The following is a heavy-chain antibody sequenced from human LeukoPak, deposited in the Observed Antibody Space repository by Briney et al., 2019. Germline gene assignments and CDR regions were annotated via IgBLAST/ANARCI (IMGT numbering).Heavy chain of an antibody. CDR1: GGSISTFY. V-gene: IGHV4-59*01. D-gene: IGHD3-16*01. J-gene: IGHJ4*02. CDR3: ARHYGP. Sequence: PSETLSLTCTVSGGSISTFYWSWIRQPPGKGLEWIGYIYYTGTTNHNPSLKSRVTISVDTPKNQFSLKLNSVTAADTAVYYCARHYGPWGQGTLVTVSS. CDR2: IYYTGTT.